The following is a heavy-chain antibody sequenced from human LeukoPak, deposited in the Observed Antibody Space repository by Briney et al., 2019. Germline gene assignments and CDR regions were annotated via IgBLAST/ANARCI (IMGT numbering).Heavy chain of an antibody. CDR1: GGSFSGYY. J-gene: IGHJ5*02. CDR3: ARGLAARGWFGP. CDR2: INHSGST. D-gene: IGHD6-6*01. V-gene: IGHV4-34*01. Sequence: SSETLSLTCAVYGGSFSGYYWSWIRQPPGKGLEWIGEINHSGSTNYNPSLKSRVTISVDTSKNQFSLKLSSVTAADTAVYYCARGLAARGWFGPWGQGTLVTVSS.